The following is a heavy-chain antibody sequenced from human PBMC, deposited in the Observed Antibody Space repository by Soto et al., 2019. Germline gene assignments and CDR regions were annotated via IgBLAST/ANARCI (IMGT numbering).Heavy chain of an antibody. J-gene: IGHJ4*02. CDR3: ARDRRGFSYAAESYYTSDH. CDR1: GITFSSYW. V-gene: IGHV3-7*03. D-gene: IGHD3-10*01. CDR2: IKQDGSET. Sequence: EMQLVESGGGLVRPWGSVRLSCTASGITFSSYWMSWVRQAPGKGLEWVANIKQDGSETYYGDSVKGRFTICRDNTKNSLFLQMNSLRTDDTAVYYCARDRRGFSYAAESYYTSDHWGQGTLVTVSS.